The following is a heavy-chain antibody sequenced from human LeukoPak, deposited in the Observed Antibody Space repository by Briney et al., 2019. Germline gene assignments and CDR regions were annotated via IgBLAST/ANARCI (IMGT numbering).Heavy chain of an antibody. CDR3: ARVTAYYYDSSGPH. CDR1: GITFSSYA. V-gene: IGHV3-74*01. CDR2: IDSDGRST. Sequence: PGGSLRLSCAASGITFSSYAMSWVRHAPGKGPVWVSRIDSDGRSTSYADSVKGRFTISRDNAKSTLYLQMNSLRAEDTAAYYCARVTAYYYDSSGPHWGQGTLVTVSS. D-gene: IGHD3-22*01. J-gene: IGHJ4*02.